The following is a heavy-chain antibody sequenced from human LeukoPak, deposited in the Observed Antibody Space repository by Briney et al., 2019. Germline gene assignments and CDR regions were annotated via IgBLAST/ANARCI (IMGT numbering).Heavy chain of an antibody. CDR2: IIPIFGTA. Sequence: ASVKVSCKASGGTFSSYAISWARQAPGQGLEWMGGIIPIFGTANYAQEFQGRVTITADESTSTAYMELSSLRSEDTAVYYCARVQEFGGSYSANYWGQGTLVTVSS. CDR1: GGTFSSYA. CDR3: ARVQEFGGSYSANY. V-gene: IGHV1-69*13. J-gene: IGHJ4*02. D-gene: IGHD1-26*01.